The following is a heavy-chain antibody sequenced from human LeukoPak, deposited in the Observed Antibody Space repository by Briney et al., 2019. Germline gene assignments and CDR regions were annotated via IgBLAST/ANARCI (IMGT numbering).Heavy chain of an antibody. Sequence: SETLSLTCTVSGGSISSGGYYWSWIRQHPGKGLEWIGYIYYSGSTYYNPSLKSRVTISVDTSKNQFSLKLSSVTAADTAAYYCARQDIVVVYGMDVWGQGTTVTVSS. D-gene: IGHD2-15*01. CDR2: IYYSGST. CDR3: ARQDIVVVYGMDV. CDR1: GGSISSGGYY. J-gene: IGHJ6*02. V-gene: IGHV4-31*03.